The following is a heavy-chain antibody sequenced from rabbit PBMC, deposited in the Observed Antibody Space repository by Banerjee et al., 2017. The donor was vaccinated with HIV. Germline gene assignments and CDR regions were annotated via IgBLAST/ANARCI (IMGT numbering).Heavy chain of an antibody. CDR2: IYSGSGVNT. V-gene: IGHV1S43*01. J-gene: IGHJ4*01. CDR3: ARGASGYATKPSLYL. Sequence: QQQLEESGGGLVKPGGTLTLTCKASGIDFSSYYYMCWVRQAPGKGLELIACIYSGSGVNTWYASWVNGRFTISISTTVDLKMTSLTAADTATYFCARGASGYATKPSLYLWGPGTLVTVS. CDR1: GIDFSSYYY. D-gene: IGHD1-1*01.